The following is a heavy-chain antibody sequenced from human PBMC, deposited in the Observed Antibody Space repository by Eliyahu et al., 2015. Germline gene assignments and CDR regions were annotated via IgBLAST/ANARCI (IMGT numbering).Heavy chain of an antibody. CDR1: XDXXXSPTAA. V-gene: IGHV6-1*01. CDR2: TFYRSKWLN. J-gene: IGHJ4*02. D-gene: IGHD6-13*01. Sequence: QVQLQQSGPGLVQPSQTLSLTXALSXDXXXSPTAAWNWIRQSPSRGLEWLGRTFYRSKWLNDYAVSVKSRITINPDTSKNQFSLQLNSVTPEDTAVYYCARDNLGIAAPFDYWGQGTLVTVSS. CDR3: ARDNLGIAAPFDY.